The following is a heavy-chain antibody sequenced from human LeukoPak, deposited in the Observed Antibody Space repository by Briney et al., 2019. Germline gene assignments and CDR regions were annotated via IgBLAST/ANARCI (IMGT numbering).Heavy chain of an antibody. Sequence: GESLKISCQGSGYRFSSYWIGWVRHMPGKGLEWMGTMYPGDSDTRYSPSFQGQVTMSVDKSITTAYLEWSGLKASDTAMYYCARDYGSGSGNWFDAWGPGTLVTVSS. CDR2: MYPGDSDT. CDR1: GYRFSSYW. J-gene: IGHJ5*02. V-gene: IGHV5-51*01. D-gene: IGHD3-10*01. CDR3: ARDYGSGSGNWFDA.